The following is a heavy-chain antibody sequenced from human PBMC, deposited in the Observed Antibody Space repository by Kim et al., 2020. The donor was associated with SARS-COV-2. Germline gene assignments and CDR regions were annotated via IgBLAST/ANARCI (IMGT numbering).Heavy chain of an antibody. CDR2: INSSGGST. D-gene: IGHD1-1*01. J-gene: IGHJ3*02. V-gene: IGHV1-46*01. CDR1: GYTFTRYY. Sequence: ASVKVSCKASGYTFTRYYMHWVRQAPGQGLEWMGRINSSGGSTSYAQKFQGRVTMTRDTSTSTVYMELSSLRFEDTAVYYCARDPSWKDDAFDIWGQGTMVNVSS. CDR3: ARDPSWKDDAFDI.